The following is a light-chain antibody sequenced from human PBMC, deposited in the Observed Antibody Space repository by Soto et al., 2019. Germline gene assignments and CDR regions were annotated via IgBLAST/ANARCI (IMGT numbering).Light chain of an antibody. CDR2: EVT. CDR1: SSDVGAYNY. V-gene: IGLV2-14*01. Sequence: QSALTQPASVSGSPGQSITISCTGTSSDVGAYNYVSWYQHLPGKAPKLMIFEVTNRPSGVSNRFSGSQSGNTASLTISGLQAEDEADYYCSSYTTRSTVVFGGGTKLTVI. J-gene: IGLJ2*01. CDR3: SSYTTRSTVV.